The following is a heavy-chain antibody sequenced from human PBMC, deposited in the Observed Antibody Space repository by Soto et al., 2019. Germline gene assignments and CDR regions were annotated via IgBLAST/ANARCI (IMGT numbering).Heavy chain of an antibody. V-gene: IGHV1-8*01. Sequence: VKVSCKASGYTFTSYDINWVRQATGQGLEWMGWMNPNSGNTGYAQKFQGRVTMTRNTSISTAYMELSSLRSEDTAVYYCARVQNYGSGSYYPDYYYYYMDVWGKGTTVTVSS. CDR3: ARVQNYGSGSYYPDYYYYYMDV. CDR2: MNPNSGNT. D-gene: IGHD3-10*01. J-gene: IGHJ6*03. CDR1: GYTFTSYD.